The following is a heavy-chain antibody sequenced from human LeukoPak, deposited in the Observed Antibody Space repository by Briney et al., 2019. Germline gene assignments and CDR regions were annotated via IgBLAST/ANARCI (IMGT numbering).Heavy chain of an antibody. CDR1: GFTFSSYA. D-gene: IGHD1-26*01. CDR2: ISTSGGDT. CDR3: AKGGSYAPLDY. V-gene: IGHV3-23*01. Sequence: PGGSLRLSCAASGFTFSSYAMNWVRQAPGKGLEWVSAISTSGGDTIYTDSVKGRFTISRDNSKNTLYLQMNSLRADDTAIYYCAKGGSYAPLDYWGQGTLVTVSS. J-gene: IGHJ4*02.